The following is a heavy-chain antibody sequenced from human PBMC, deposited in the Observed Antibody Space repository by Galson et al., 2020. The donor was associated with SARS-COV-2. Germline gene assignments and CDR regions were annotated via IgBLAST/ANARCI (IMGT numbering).Heavy chain of an antibody. Sequence: GGSLRLSCAASGFTFSSYEMNWVRQAPGKGLEWVSSISSSGSTIYYADSVKGRFTISRDNAKNSLYLQMNSLRAEDTAVYYCARGGYYDSSGYGYGYWGQGSLVTVPS. CDR2: ISSSGSTI. D-gene: IGHD3-22*01. CDR1: GFTFSSYE. CDR3: ARGGYYDSSGYGYGY. V-gene: IGHV3-48*03. J-gene: IGHJ4*02.